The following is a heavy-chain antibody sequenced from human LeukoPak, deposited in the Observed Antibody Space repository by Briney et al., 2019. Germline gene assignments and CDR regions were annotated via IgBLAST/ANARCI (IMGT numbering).Heavy chain of an antibody. CDR2: INPNSGGT. Sequence: ASVKVSCKASGYTFTGYYMHWVRQAPGQGLEWMGWINPNSGGTNYAQKGQGRVTMTRDPSISTAYMELSRLRSDDTAVYYCASARGYSGYDPFDYWGQGTWSPSPQ. D-gene: IGHD5-12*01. CDR1: GYTFTGYY. CDR3: ASARGYSGYDPFDY. V-gene: IGHV1-2*02. J-gene: IGHJ4*02.